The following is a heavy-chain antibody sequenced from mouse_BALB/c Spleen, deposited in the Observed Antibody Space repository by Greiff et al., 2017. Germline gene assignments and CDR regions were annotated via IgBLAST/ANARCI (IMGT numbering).Heavy chain of an antibody. D-gene: IGHD6-1*01. CDR2: IDPANGNT. CDR1: GFNIKDTY. J-gene: IGHJ3*01. V-gene: IGHV14-3*02. Sequence: VQLQQSGAELVKPGASVKLSCTASGFNIKDTYMHWVKQRPEQGLEWIGRIDPANGNTKYDPKFQGKATITADTSSNTTYLQLSSLTSEDTAVYYCARSDLPAYWGQGTLVTVSA. CDR3: ARSDLPAY.